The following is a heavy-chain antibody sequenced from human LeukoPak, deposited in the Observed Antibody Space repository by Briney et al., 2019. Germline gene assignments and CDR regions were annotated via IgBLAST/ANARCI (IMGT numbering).Heavy chain of an antibody. CDR3: ASGWASLSS. CDR1: GYTFTSYG. J-gene: IGHJ4*02. D-gene: IGHD6-6*01. CDR2: ISAYNGNT. Sequence: ASVKVSCKASGYTFTSYGISWVRQAPGQGLEWMGWISAYNGNTNYAQKFQGRVTMTRDTSISTAYMELSRLRSDDTAVYYCASGWASLSSWGQGTLVTVSS. V-gene: IGHV1-18*01.